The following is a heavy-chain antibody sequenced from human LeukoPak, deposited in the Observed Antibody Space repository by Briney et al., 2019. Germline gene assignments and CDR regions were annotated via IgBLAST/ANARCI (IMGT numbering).Heavy chain of an antibody. J-gene: IGHJ4*02. Sequence: SVKVSCTASGGTFSSYAISWVRQAPGQGIEWMGGIIPIFGTANYAQKFQGRVTIAADKSTSTAYMELSSLRSEDTAVYYCASGMTTVTTRQFDYWGQGTLVTVSS. V-gene: IGHV1-69*06. CDR1: GGTFSSYA. CDR3: ASGMTTVTTRQFDY. D-gene: IGHD4-17*01. CDR2: IIPIFGTA.